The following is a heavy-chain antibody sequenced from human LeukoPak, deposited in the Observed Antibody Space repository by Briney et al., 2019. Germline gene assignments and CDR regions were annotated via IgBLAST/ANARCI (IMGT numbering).Heavy chain of an antibody. CDR3: AIIRYSSGWSSRDY. J-gene: IGHJ4*02. CDR1: GYSFTSYW. V-gene: IGHV5-51*01. Sequence: HGESLKISCKGSGYSFTSYWIGWVRQLPGKGLEWMGIIYPGDSDTRYSPSFQGQVTISADKSISTAYLQWSSLKASDTAMYYCAIIRYSSGWSSRDYWGQGTLVTVSS. D-gene: IGHD6-19*01. CDR2: IYPGDSDT.